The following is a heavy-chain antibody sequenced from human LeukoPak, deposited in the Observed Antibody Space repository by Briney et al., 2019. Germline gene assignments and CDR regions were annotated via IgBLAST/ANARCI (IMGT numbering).Heavy chain of an antibody. CDR1: SGSFRGYF. D-gene: IGHD3-22*01. CDR3: ARGSIYYGDSSVYFDY. CDR2: INQRGST. V-gene: IGHV4-34*01. Sequence: SETLSLTCAVYSGSFRGYFWTSVRQPPGMGLGWIGEINQRGSTNYNPSLKSRVTMSVDTSKNQFSLRLSSVTAADTAVYYCARGSIYYGDSSVYFDYWAQGTLVTVSS. J-gene: IGHJ4*02.